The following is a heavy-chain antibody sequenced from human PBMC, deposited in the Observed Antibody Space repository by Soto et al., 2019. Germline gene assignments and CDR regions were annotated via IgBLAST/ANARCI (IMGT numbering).Heavy chain of an antibody. Sequence: SETLSLTCTVTGGSISSYYWSWIRQPPGKGLEWIGYIYYSGSTNYNPSLKSRVTISVDTSKNQFSLKLSSVTAADTAVYYCARSSGDCGGDCYTPRRGYFDYWGQGTLVTVSS. V-gene: IGHV4-59*01. CDR3: ARSSGDCGGDCYTPRRGYFDY. J-gene: IGHJ4*02. CDR2: IYYSGST. CDR1: GGSISSYY. D-gene: IGHD2-21*02.